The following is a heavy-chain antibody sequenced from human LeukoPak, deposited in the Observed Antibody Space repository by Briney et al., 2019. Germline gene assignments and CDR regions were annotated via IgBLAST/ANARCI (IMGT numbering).Heavy chain of an antibody. CDR1: GFTFSSYS. CDR3: ARGKFTMAGG. J-gene: IGHJ4*02. CDR2: ISSSSRYI. V-gene: IGHV3-21*01. D-gene: IGHD3-10*02. Sequence: GGSLILSCSASGFTFSSYSMTSVRQAPRKGLEWVSSISSSSRYIYYADSVKGRFANSRDNAKNSLYLQMNSLRAEDTAVYYCARGKFTMAGGWGQGTLVTVSS.